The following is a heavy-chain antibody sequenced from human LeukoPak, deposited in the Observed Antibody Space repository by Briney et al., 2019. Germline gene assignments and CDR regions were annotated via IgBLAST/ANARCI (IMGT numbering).Heavy chain of an antibody. CDR3: ASSKLLWFGELGT. CDR2: IIPIFGTA. J-gene: IGHJ5*02. CDR1: GGTFSSYA. V-gene: IGHV1-69*13. D-gene: IGHD3-10*01. Sequence: ASVKVSCKASGGTFSSYAISWVRQAPGQGLEWMGGIIPIFGTANYAQKFQGRVTITADESTSTAYMELSSLRSEDTAVYYCASSKLLWFGELGTWGQGTLVTVSS.